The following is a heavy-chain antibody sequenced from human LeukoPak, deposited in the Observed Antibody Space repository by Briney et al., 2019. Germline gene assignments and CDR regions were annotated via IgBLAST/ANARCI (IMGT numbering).Heavy chain of an antibody. CDR3: ARGYGGYDLDY. CDR1: GYIFTSYF. CDR2: INAGDGNT. J-gene: IGHJ4*02. D-gene: IGHD5-12*01. Sequence: ASVKVSCKASGYIFTSYFMHWVRQAPGQRLEWMGWINAGDGNTKYSQKFQGRVTITRDTSASTAYMELSSLRSEHTAVYYCARGYGGYDLDYWGQGTLVTVSS. V-gene: IGHV1-3*01.